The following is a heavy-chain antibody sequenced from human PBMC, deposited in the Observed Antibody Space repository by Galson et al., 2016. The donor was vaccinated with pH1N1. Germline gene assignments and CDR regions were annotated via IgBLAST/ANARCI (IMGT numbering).Heavy chain of an antibody. V-gene: IGHV4-38-2*01. D-gene: IGHD4-23*01. CDR3: ATYRGSVVDAFEI. Sequence: ETLSLTCAVSGYSISSGYYWGWIRQPPGKGLEWIGSIYHSGSTYYNPSLKSRVTISADTSKNQVSLKLRSVTAADTAVYYCATYRGSVVDAFEIWGQGTMVTVSS. CDR2: IYHSGST. CDR1: GYSISSGYY. J-gene: IGHJ3*02.